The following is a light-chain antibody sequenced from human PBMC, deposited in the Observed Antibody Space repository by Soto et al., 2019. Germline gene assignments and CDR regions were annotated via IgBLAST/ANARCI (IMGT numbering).Light chain of an antibody. CDR2: KAS. CDR1: ESVSTW. Sequence: DIQLTQSPSTLSASVGDRVTITCRVSESVSTWLAWYQQKPGKAPKLLIYKASSLVSGVPSRFSGSGSETEFTLTITSLQPDDIATYYCQQYSSYGTFGQGTKVEIK. V-gene: IGKV1-5*03. CDR3: QQYSSYGT. J-gene: IGKJ1*01.